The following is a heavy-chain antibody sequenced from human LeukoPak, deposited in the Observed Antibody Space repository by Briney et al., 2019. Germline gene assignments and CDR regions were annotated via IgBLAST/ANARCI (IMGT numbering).Heavy chain of an antibody. J-gene: IGHJ6*02. CDR2: IWYDGSNK. CDR1: GFTFSSYG. D-gene: IGHD1-26*01. CDR3: ARRNLWELLDYYYYYGMDV. V-gene: IGHV3-33*01. Sequence: GGSLRLSCAASGFTFSSYGMHWVRQAPGKGLEWVAVIWYDGSNKYYADSVKGRFTISRDNSKNTLYLQMNSLRAEDTAVYYCARRNLWELLDYYYYYGMDVWGQGTTVTVSS.